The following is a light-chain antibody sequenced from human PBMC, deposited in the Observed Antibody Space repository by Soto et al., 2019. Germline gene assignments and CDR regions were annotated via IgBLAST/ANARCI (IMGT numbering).Light chain of an antibody. CDR3: HSYASSLGGGV. Sequence: QSVLTQPPSVSGAPGQRITIACTGSSSNIGAGNDVHWYQQLPGSAPKLLICRNSNPPSGVPGRFSGSKSGTSASLAITGLAAEDEDDYYCHSYASSLGGGVFGGGTKLTVL. CDR1: SSNIGAGND. V-gene: IGLV1-40*01. CDR2: RNS. J-gene: IGLJ3*02.